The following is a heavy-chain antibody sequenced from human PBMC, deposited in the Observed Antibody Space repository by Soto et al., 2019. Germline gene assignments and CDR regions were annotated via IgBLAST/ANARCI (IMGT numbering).Heavy chain of an antibody. D-gene: IGHD4-17*01. Sequence: GGSLRLSCAASGFTFSNAWMSWVRQAPGKGLEWVGRIKSKTDGGTTDYAAPVKGRFTISRDDSKNTLYLQMNSLKTEDTAVYYCTTAPLLPTVTTNYYYYYMDVWGKGTTVTVSS. CDR1: GFTFSNAW. J-gene: IGHJ6*03. V-gene: IGHV3-15*01. CDR3: TTAPLLPTVTTNYYYYYMDV. CDR2: IKSKTDGGTT.